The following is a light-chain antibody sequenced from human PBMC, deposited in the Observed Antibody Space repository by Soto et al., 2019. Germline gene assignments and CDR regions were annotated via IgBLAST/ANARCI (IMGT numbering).Light chain of an antibody. V-gene: IGLV1-51*01. J-gene: IGLJ2*01. CDR1: SSNIGKNF. Sequence: QSVLTQPPSVSAAPGRKVTISCSGSSSNIGKNFVSWYQQVPGTAPKLLIYDNDNRPSGIPDRFSGSKSDTSATLAITGLQTGDEADYYCGAWDTSLSGVVFGGGTKLTVL. CDR2: DND. CDR3: GAWDTSLSGVV.